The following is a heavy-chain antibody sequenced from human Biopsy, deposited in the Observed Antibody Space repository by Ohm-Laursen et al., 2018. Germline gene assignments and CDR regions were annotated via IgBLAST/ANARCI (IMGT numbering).Heavy chain of an antibody. CDR1: GFSFSDYH. CDR2: ISGGGTI. J-gene: IGHJ6*02. CDR3: ARDTRWSPYSMDV. Sequence: SLKLFCTASGFSFSDYHMRWIRQAPGRGLAWGSYISGGGTIYYGDSMKGRVTISRDNAKNSLYLQMHSLRAEDTAVYYCARDTRWSPYSMDVWGQGTTVTVSS. D-gene: IGHD4-23*01. V-gene: IGHV3-11*01.